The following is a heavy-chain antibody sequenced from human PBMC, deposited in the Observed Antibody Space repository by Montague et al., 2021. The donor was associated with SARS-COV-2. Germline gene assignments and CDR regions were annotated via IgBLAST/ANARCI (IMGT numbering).Heavy chain of an antibody. CDR2: IYYSGST. D-gene: IGHD6-19*01. CDR1: GGSISSYY. V-gene: IGHV4-59*01. J-gene: IGHJ3*02. CDR3: ARGSGWMGNAFDI. Sequence: SETLSLTCTVSGGSISSYYWSWIRQPPGKGLEWIGYIYYSGSTNXNPSRRSRVTISVDTSKNQFSLKLSSVTAADTAVYYCARGSGWMGNAFDIWGQGTMVTVSS.